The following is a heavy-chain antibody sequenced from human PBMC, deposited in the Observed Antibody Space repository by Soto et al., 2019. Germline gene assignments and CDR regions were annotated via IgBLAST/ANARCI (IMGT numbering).Heavy chain of an antibody. V-gene: IGHV4-31*03. J-gene: IGHJ4*02. CDR2: SPDTGGS. Sequence: QLRLQGSGPGLVKPSQTLTLTCIVPGGPFTIVGFTWSGIRRHPGRGRGWIGTSPDTGGSYYNPSLESRVXXXVXSSKNQFSLKLSAVTAADTAVYFCARTTFYDIFTAYYSLFDYWGQGTLVTVSS. D-gene: IGHD3-9*01. CDR1: GGPFTIVGFT. CDR3: ARTTFYDIFTAYYSLFDY.